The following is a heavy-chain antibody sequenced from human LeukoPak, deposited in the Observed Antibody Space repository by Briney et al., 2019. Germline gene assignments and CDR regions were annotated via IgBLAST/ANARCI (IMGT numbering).Heavy chain of an antibody. Sequence: QTGGSLRLSCAASGFTFSSYSMNWVRQAPGKGLEWVSYISSSSSTIYYADSVKGRFTISRDNAKNSLYLQMNSLRAEDTAVYYCAREQGAGMVRGVNDAFDIWGQGTMVTVSS. CDR2: ISSSSSTI. CDR1: GFTFSSYS. D-gene: IGHD3-10*01. CDR3: AREQGAGMVRGVNDAFDI. V-gene: IGHV3-48*01. J-gene: IGHJ3*02.